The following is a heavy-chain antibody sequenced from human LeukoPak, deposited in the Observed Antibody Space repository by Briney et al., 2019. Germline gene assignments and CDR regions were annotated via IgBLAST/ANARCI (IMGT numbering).Heavy chain of an antibody. V-gene: IGHV1-46*01. CDR1: GYTFTSYY. CDR3: ARDFALDYGGNSAWFDP. Sequence: ASVKVSCKASGYTFTSYYMHWVRQAPGQGLEWMGIINPSGGSTSYAQKFQGRVTMTRDTSTSTVYMELSSLRSVDTAVYYCARDFALDYGGNSAWFDPWGQGTLVTVSS. D-gene: IGHD4-23*01. J-gene: IGHJ5*02. CDR2: INPSGGST.